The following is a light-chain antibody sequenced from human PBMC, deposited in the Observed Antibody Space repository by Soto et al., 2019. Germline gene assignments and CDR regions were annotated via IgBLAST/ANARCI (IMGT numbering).Light chain of an antibody. CDR2: GAS. Sequence: DIQMTQSPSTLSASVGDRVSITCRASQSISSWLAWCQQKPGKAPKVLIYGASTLEGGVSSRFSGSGSGTEFTLTISSLQPDDFATYYCQQYKDYPLTFGGGTKVDIK. V-gene: IGKV1-5*01. CDR3: QQYKDYPLT. CDR1: QSISSW. J-gene: IGKJ4*01.